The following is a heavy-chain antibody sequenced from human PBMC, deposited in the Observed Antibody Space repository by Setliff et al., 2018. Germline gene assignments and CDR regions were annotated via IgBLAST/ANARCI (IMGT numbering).Heavy chain of an antibody. Sequence: GASVKVSCKASGYTFTRYGISWVRQAPGQGLEWMGWISTYNGDTNYAQKLQGRVTMTTDTSTSTAYMELRSLRSDDTAVYYCARDSSGYMAFDIWGQGTMVTVSS. CDR1: GYTFTRYG. CDR3: ARDSSGYMAFDI. V-gene: IGHV1-18*01. J-gene: IGHJ3*02. CDR2: ISTYNGDT. D-gene: IGHD3-22*01.